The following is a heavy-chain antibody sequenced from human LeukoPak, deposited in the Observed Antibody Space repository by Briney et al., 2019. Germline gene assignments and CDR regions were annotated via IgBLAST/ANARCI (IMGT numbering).Heavy chain of an antibody. CDR3: AKDRNWNLQYFDY. D-gene: IGHD1-7*01. CDR1: GFTFNTYT. Sequence: GGSLRLSCAASGFTFNTYTMYWVRQAPGKGLEWVSGISNSGGSTYYADSVKGRFTISRDNSKNTLYLQMNSLRAEDTALYYCAKDRNWNLQYFDYWGQGTLVTVSS. J-gene: IGHJ4*02. CDR2: ISNSGGST. V-gene: IGHV3-23*01.